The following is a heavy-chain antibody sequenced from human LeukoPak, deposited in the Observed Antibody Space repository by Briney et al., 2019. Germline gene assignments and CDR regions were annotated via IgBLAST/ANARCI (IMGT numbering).Heavy chain of an antibody. Sequence: AASVKVSCKASGYTFTGYYMHWVRQAPGQGLEWMGWINPNSGGTNYAQKFQGRVTMTRDTPISTAYMELSRLRSDDTAVYYCASSIVGARGWFDPWGQGTLVTVSS. CDR1: GYTFTGYY. CDR3: ASSIVGARGWFDP. V-gene: IGHV1-2*02. J-gene: IGHJ5*02. CDR2: INPNSGGT. D-gene: IGHD1-26*01.